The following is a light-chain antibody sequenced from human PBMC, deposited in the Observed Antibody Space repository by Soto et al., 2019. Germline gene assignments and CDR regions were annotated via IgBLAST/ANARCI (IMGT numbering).Light chain of an antibody. CDR1: SSNIGGNS. CDR2: SVS. J-gene: IGLJ3*02. Sequence: QSAMTQPPSVSAAPGQRVTISCSGSSSNIGGNSVSWYQHHPGKAPKFLIYSVSERPSGVPDRFSGSKSGNTASLTISGLQAEDEADYYCCSYAGRYTRVFGGGTKLTVL. V-gene: IGLV2-11*01. CDR3: CSYAGRYTRV.